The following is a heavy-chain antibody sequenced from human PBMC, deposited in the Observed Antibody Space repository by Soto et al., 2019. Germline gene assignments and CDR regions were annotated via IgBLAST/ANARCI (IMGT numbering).Heavy chain of an antibody. CDR3: ARLREYVDIVATITWYFDL. CDR2: IYYSGST. V-gene: IGHV4-39*01. D-gene: IGHD5-12*01. CDR1: GGSISSSSYY. Sequence: SETLSLTCTVSGGSISSSSYYWGWIRQPPGKGLEWIGSIYYSGSTYYNPSLKSRVTISVDTSKNQFSLKLSSVTAADTAVYYCARLREYVDIVATITWYFDLWGRGTLVTVSS. J-gene: IGHJ2*01.